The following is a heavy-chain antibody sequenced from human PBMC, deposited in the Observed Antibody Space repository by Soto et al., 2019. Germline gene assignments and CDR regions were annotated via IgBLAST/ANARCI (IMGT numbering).Heavy chain of an antibody. D-gene: IGHD2-15*01. Sequence: SGPTLVNPTETLTLTCTVSGFSLSNARMGVSWIRQPPGKALEWLAHIFSNDEKSYSTSLKSRLTISKDTSKIQVVLTMTNMDPVDTATYYCARIPVVYYYYYGMDVWGQGTTVTVSS. V-gene: IGHV2-26*01. CDR3: ARIPVVYYYYYGMDV. CDR2: IFSNDEK. CDR1: GFSLSNARMG. J-gene: IGHJ6*02.